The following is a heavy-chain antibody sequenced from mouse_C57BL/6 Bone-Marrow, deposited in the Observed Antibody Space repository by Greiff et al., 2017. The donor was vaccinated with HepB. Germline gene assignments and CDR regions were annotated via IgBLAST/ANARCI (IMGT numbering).Heavy chain of an antibody. V-gene: IGHV2-5*01. Sequence: VQRVESGPGLVQPSQSLSITCTVSGFSFTSYGVHWVRQSPGKGLEWLGVIWRGGSTDYNAAFMSRLSITKDNSKSQVFFKMSSLQADDTAIYYCAKEAGPYYFDYWGQGTTLTVSS. CDR1: GFSFTSYG. CDR2: IWRGGST. J-gene: IGHJ2*01. CDR3: AKEAGPYYFDY. D-gene: IGHD3-2*02.